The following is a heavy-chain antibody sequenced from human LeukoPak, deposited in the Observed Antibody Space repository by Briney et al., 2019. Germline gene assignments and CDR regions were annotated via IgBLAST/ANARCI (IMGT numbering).Heavy chain of an antibody. CDR1: GGSISSGGYY. V-gene: IGHV4-31*03. D-gene: IGHD3-10*01. J-gene: IGHJ4*02. CDR3: ARARRYYYGSIDY. CDR2: IYYSGST. Sequence: SETLSLTCTVSGGSISSGGYYWSWIRQHPGKGLEWIGYIYYSGSTYYNPSLKSRVTISVDTSKNQFSLKLSSMTAADTAVYSCARARRYYYGSIDYWGQGTLVTVSS.